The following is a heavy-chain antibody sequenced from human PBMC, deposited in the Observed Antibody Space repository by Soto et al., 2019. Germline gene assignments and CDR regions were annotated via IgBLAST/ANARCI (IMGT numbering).Heavy chain of an antibody. CDR1: GFTFSSYA. CDR2: ISYDGSNK. V-gene: IGHV3-30-3*01. CDR3: ARSHGHAAANWFDP. Sequence: VGSLRLSCAASGFTFSSYAMHWVRQAPGKGLEWMAVISYDGSNKYYADSVKGRFTISRDNSKNTLYLQMNSLRAEDTAVYYCARSHGHAAANWFDPWGQGTLVTVSS. D-gene: IGHD2-2*01. J-gene: IGHJ5*02.